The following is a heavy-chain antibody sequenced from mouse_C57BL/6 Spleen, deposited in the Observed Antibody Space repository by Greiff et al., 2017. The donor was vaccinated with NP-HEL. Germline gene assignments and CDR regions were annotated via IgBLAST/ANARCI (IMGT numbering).Heavy chain of an antibody. J-gene: IGHJ4*01. CDR3: ATTYDGYYEDAMDY. CDR2: ISSGSSTI. CDR1: GFTFSDYG. Sequence: EVKLQESGGGLVKPGGSLKLSCAASGFTFSDYGMHWVRQAPEKGLEWVAYISSGSSTIYYADTVKGRFTISRDNAKNTLFLQMTSLRSEDTAMYYCATTYDGYYEDAMDYWGQGTSVTVSS. V-gene: IGHV5-17*01. D-gene: IGHD2-3*01.